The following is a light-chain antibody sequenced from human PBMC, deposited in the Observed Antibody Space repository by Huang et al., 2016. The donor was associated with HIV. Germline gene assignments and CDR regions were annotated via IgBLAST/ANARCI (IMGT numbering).Light chain of an antibody. CDR3: QHYHDWPPLA. V-gene: IGKV3-15*01. CDR2: GAS. Sequence: EIVMTQSPATLSVSPGERATLSCRASQNIRTNVAWYQQKRGQPTRLLIYGASTRAAGIPARFSGSGSGTEFTLILTSLQSEDFAVYYCQHYHDWPPLAFGGGTNVEIK. J-gene: IGKJ4*01. CDR1: QNIRTN.